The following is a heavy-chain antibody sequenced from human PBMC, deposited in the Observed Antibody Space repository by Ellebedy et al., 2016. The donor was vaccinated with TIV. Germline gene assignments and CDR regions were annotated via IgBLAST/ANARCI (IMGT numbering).Heavy chain of an antibody. J-gene: IGHJ3*01. V-gene: IGHV3-74*01. CDR2: MKGDGSSV. Sequence: GESLKISCAASGFTFSSYWMYWVRQAPGKGLEWVSRMKGDGSSVTYADSVKGRFTISSDNAKNTLYLQMSSLRAEDTAIYYCARDYMSTVDAFDLWGQGTMVTVSS. CDR3: ARDYMSTVDAFDL. D-gene: IGHD5/OR15-5a*01. CDR1: GFTFSSYW.